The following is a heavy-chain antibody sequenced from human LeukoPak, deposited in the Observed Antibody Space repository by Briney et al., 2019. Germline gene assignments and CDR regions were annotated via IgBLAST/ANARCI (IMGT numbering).Heavy chain of an antibody. Sequence: ASVKVSCTASGYTFTGYYMNWVRQAPGQGLEWMGWINPNSGGTNYAKKFQGRVTMTRDTSISTAYMELSRLRSDDTAVYYCARVTYYYDSSGYLSGRRYYFDYWGQGTLVTVSS. CDR2: INPNSGGT. CDR1: GYTFTGYY. J-gene: IGHJ4*02. D-gene: IGHD3-22*01. V-gene: IGHV1-2*02. CDR3: ARVTYYYDSSGYLSGRRYYFDY.